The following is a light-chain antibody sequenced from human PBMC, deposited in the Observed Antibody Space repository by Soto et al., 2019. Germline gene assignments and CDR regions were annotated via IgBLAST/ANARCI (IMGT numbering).Light chain of an antibody. CDR2: GAS. V-gene: IGKV3-15*01. Sequence: EIVMTQSPATLSVSPGEIATLSFRASQSVVTNLALYRQKPGQAPRLLIFGASTRATGIPARFSGGGSGTEFTLTISNLQSEDSAIYYCQQSDNWPLLSFGGGTKVDI. CDR3: QQSDNWPLLS. J-gene: IGKJ4*01. CDR1: QSVVTN.